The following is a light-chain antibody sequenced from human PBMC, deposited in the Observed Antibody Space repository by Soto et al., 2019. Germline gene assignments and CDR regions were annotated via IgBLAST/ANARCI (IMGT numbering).Light chain of an antibody. CDR3: CSYAGSYTF. CDR1: SSDVGGYNY. V-gene: IGLV2-11*01. J-gene: IGLJ1*01. CDR2: DVS. Sequence: QSVLTQPRSVSGSPGQSVTISCTGTSSDVGGYNYVSWYQQHPGKAPKLMIYDVSKRPSGVPDRFSGSKSGNTASLTISGLQAEDEADYYCCSYAGSYTFFGTGNKLTVL.